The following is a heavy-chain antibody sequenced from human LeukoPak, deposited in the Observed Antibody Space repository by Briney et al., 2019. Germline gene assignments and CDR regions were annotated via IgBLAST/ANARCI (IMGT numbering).Heavy chain of an antibody. CDR2: INHSGRT. V-gene: IGHV4-34*01. CDR3: ARTGEFVGYFDL. Sequence: WETLSLTCVVYGGSFSTDYWSWVRQPPGKGLEWIGEINHSGRTNYNPSLKSRVTISVDTSKNQFALKLTSVTAAVPAVYYCARTGEFVGYFDLWGRGTLVTVSS. D-gene: IGHD3-10*01. J-gene: IGHJ2*01. CDR1: GGSFSTDY.